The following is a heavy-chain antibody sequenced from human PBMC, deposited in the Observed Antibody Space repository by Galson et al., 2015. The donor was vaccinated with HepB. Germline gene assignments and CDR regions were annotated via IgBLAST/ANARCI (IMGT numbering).Heavy chain of an antibody. D-gene: IGHD4-17*01. CDR2: ISSSSSYI. V-gene: IGHV3-21*01. CDR1: GFTFSSYS. CDR3: ARAGYGDYVNWFDP. J-gene: IGHJ5*02. Sequence: SLRLSCAASGFTFSSYSMNWVRQAPGKGLEWVSSISSSSSYIYYADSVKGRFTISRDNAKNSLYLQMNSLRAEDTAVYYCARAGYGDYVNWFDPWGQGTLVTVSS.